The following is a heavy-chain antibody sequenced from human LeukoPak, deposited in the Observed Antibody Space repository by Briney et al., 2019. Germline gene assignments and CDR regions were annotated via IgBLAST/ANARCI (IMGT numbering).Heavy chain of an antibody. V-gene: IGHV3-23*01. J-gene: IGHJ4*02. Sequence: PGGSLRLSCAASGFTFSSYAMSWVRQAPGKGLEWVSAISGSGGITYYADSVKGRFTISRDNSKNTLYLQMNSLRAADTAVYYCAKAPSHLLRLGELSSSFDYWGQGTLVTVSS. CDR2: ISGSGGIT. CDR1: GFTFSSYA. CDR3: AKAPSHLLRLGELSSSFDY. D-gene: IGHD3-16*02.